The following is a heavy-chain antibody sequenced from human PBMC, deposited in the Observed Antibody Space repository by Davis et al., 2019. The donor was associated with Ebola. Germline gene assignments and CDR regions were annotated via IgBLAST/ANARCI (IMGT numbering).Heavy chain of an antibody. CDR1: GFTFSDYY. J-gene: IGHJ4*02. Sequence: GESLKISCAASGFTFSDYYMSWIRQAPGKGLEWLSYIGTNTLYTNYADSVKGRFTISRDNAKNLVFLQMNSLRAEDTAVYYCARGSRRGYTYGFVWGQGTLVTVSS. V-gene: IGHV3-11*06. CDR3: ARGSRRGYTYGFV. D-gene: IGHD5-18*01. CDR2: IGTNTLYT.